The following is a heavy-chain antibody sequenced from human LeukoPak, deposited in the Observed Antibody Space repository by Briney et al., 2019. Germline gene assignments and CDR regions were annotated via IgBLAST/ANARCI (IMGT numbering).Heavy chain of an antibody. CDR1: GYTFTSYG. J-gene: IGHJ6*03. CDR2: ISAYNGNT. Sequence: ASVKVSCKASGYTFTSYGISWVRQAAGQGREWMGWISAYNGNTNYAHKPPARDTITTDTSTNTAYMELRTMISDDTAVYYCASAPSAWYASWSAYYAFSEEYYYYFDVWGQGTPVTVSS. CDR3: ASAPSAWYASWSAYYAFSEEYYYYFDV. D-gene: IGHD3-3*01. V-gene: IGHV1-18*01.